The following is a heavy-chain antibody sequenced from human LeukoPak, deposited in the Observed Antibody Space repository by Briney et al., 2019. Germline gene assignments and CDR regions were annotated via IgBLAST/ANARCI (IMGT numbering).Heavy chain of an antibody. Sequence: SETLSLTCAVSGGSISSGGYSWSWLRQPPGKGLEWIVYIYHSGSTYYNPSLKSRVTISVDGSKNQFSLKLSSVTAADTAVYYCARESSSGCFDYWGQGTLVTVSS. V-gene: IGHV4-30-2*01. CDR2: IYHSGST. J-gene: IGHJ4*02. D-gene: IGHD3-22*01. CDR1: GGSISSGGYS. CDR3: ARESSSGCFDY.